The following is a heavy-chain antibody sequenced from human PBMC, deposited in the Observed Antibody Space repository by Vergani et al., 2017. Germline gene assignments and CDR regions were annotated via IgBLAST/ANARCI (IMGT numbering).Heavy chain of an antibody. D-gene: IGHD1-20*01. CDR1: GGSISSGSYY. J-gene: IGHJ5*02. CDR2: IYTSGST. CDR3: ARYNWNDQSWFDP. V-gene: IGHV4-61*02. Sequence: QVQLQESGRGLVKPSQTLSLTCTVSGGSISSGSYYWSWIRQPAGKGLEWIGRIYTSGSTNYNPSLKSRVTMSVDTSKNQFSLKLSSVTAADTAVYYCARYNWNDQSWFDPWGQGTLVTVSS.